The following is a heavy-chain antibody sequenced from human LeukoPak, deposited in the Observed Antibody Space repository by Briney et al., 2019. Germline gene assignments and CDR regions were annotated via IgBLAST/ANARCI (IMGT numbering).Heavy chain of an antibody. CDR1: GGSISSSSYY. J-gene: IGHJ4*02. D-gene: IGHD3-10*01. CDR3: ARHGYDGSGSYYSFDY. Sequence: SETLSLTCTVSGGSISSSSYYWGWIRQPPGKGLEWIGSIYYSGSTYYNPSLKSRVTISVDTSKNQFSPRLSSVTAADTAVYYCARHGYDGSGSYYSFDYWGQGTLVTVSS. V-gene: IGHV4-39*01. CDR2: IYYSGST.